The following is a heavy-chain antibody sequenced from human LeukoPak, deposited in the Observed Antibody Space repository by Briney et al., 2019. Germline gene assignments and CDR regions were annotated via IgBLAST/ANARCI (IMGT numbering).Heavy chain of an antibody. Sequence: PGGSLRLSCAASGFTFSSYAMSWVRQAPGKGLEWVSVISGSGGSTYYADSVKGRFTISRDNSKNTLYLQMNSLRVEDTAVYYCAVVPAAIPSWFDPWGQGTLVTVSS. V-gene: IGHV3-23*01. J-gene: IGHJ5*02. CDR2: ISGSGGST. CDR1: GFTFSSYA. CDR3: AVVPAAIPSWFDP. D-gene: IGHD2-2*01.